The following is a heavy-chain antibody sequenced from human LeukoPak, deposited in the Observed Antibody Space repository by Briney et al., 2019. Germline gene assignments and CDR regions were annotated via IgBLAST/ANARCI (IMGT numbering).Heavy chain of an antibody. CDR1: GGSISSSSYY. Sequence: PSETLSLTCTVSGGSISSSSYYWGWIRQPPGKGLEWIGSIYYSGSTYYNPSLKSRVTISVDTSKNQFSLKLSSVTAADTAVYYCARTFPSQPVDYWGQGTLVTVSS. D-gene: IGHD2-2*01. J-gene: IGHJ4*02. CDR3: ARTFPSQPVDY. V-gene: IGHV4-39*01. CDR2: IYYSGST.